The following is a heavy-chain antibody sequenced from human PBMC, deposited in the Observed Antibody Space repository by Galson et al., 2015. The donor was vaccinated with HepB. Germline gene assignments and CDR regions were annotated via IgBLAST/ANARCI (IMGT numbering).Heavy chain of an antibody. J-gene: IGHJ5*02. D-gene: IGHD6-13*01. V-gene: IGHV5-10-1*01. CDR3: ARQLGPIGIAAAGTGDWFDP. Sequence: QSGAEVKKPGESLRISCKGSGYSFTSYWISWVRQMPGKGLEWMGRIDPSDSYTSYSPSFQGHVTISADKSISTAYLQWSSLKASDTAMYYCARQLGPIGIAAAGTGDWFDPWGQGTLVTVSS. CDR2: IDPSDSYT. CDR1: GYSFTSYW.